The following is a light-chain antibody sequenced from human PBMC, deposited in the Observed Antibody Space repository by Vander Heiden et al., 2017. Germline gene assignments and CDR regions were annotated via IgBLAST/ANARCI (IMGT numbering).Light chain of an antibody. J-gene: IGKJ2*01. V-gene: IGKV1-39*01. CDR2: GAS. Sequence: DIQMTQSPSSLSASVGDRVTITCRASQRISSYLNWYREKPGKAPKLLIYGASSLQSGVPSRFSGSGSGTDFTLTISRLQPEDFATYYCQQSDSTPHTFGQGTKLEIK. CDR1: QRISSY. CDR3: QQSDSTPHT.